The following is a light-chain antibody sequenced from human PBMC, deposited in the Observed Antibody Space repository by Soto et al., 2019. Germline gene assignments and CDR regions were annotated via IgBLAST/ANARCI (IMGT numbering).Light chain of an antibody. CDR1: SSDVGGYNH. V-gene: IGLV2-11*01. CDR2: DVS. J-gene: IGLJ3*02. Sequence: QSALTQPRSVSGSPGQSVTISCTGTSSDVGGYNHVSWYQHHPGKAPKLMIYDVSQRPSGVPDRFSGSKSGTTASLTNSGLQAEDEADYYCCSYTARFTLLFGGGTKVTVL. CDR3: CSYTARFTLL.